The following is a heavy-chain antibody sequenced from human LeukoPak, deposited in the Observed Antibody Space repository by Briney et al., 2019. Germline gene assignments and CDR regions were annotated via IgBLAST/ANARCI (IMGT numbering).Heavy chain of an antibody. V-gene: IGHV4-34*01. CDR3: AKSYYYYGLDV. CDR1: GGSFTDYF. Sequence: SETLSLTCALYGGSFTDYFWNWIRQPPGKGLGWIGEINHSGTTSYNPSLKSRVTMSVDTSKKQFSLNLSSVTAADTAVYYCAKSYYYYGLDVWGPGTTVAVSS. CDR2: INHSGTT. J-gene: IGHJ6*02.